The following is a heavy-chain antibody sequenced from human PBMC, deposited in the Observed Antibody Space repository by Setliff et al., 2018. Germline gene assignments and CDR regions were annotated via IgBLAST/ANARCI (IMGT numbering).Heavy chain of an antibody. V-gene: IGHV3-20*04. CDR3: ARRAVTAEYFQH. D-gene: IGHD4-17*01. J-gene: IGHJ1*01. Sequence: PGGSLRLSCAASGFTFSDHYTSWIRQAPGKGLEWVSGLSWNGDDTGYADSVKGRFTISRDNAKNSLYLQMNNLRVEDTAIYYCARRAVTAEYFQHWGHGTLVTVSS. CDR1: GFTFSDHY. CDR2: LSWNGDDT.